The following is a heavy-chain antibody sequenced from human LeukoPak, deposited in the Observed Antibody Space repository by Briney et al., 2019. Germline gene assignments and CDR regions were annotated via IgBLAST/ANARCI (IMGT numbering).Heavy chain of an antibody. CDR3: ASLGGSYLDC. J-gene: IGHJ4*02. CDR2: IYTSGSP. Sequence: SETLSLTRTLSGVAISGYYWGWIRPPARMGLEWIGRIYTSGSPNHNPSLKSRVTMSVDTSKHQFSLELSAVTAADTAVYYCASLGGSYLDCWGQGTLVTVSS. CDR1: GVAISGYY. D-gene: IGHD3-16*01. V-gene: IGHV4-4*07.